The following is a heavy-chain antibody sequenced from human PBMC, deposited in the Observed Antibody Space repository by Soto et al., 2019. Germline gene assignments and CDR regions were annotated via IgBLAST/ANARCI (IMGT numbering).Heavy chain of an antibody. J-gene: IGHJ6*02. CDR3: AGASRVETREFSYYYYGRDV. CDR1: GGSISSGDYY. Sequence: PSETLSLTCTVSGGSISSGDYYWSWIRQPPGKGLEWIGYIYYSGSTYYNPSLKSRVTISVDTSKNQFSLKLSSVTAADTAVYYFAGASRVETREFSYYYYGRDVWGQGTTVTVSS. D-gene: IGHD3-10*01. CDR2: IYYSGST. V-gene: IGHV4-30-4*01.